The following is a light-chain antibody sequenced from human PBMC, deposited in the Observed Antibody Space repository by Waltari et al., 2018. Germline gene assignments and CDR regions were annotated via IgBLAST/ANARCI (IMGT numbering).Light chain of an antibody. J-gene: IGKJ3*01. Sequence: EIVLTQSPGTLSLSPVERATLSCRASQGVGSNFLAVYQQKPGQAPRLVIFDASNRATGLPDRFSGSGSGTDFTLTISRLEPEDFAMYYCLHCHDSPHTFGPGTTVDIK. V-gene: IGKV3-20*01. CDR3: LHCHDSPHT. CDR1: QGVGSNF. CDR2: DAS.